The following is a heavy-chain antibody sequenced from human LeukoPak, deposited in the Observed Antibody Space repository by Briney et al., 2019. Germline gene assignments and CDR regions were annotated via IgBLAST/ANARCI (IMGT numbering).Heavy chain of an antibody. CDR1: GFTFSSYA. V-gene: IGHV3-23*01. Sequence: GGSLRLSCAASGFTFSSYAMSWVRQAPGKGLEWVSAISGGGGSTYYADSVKGRFTISRDNSKNTLYLQMNSLRAEDTAVYYFAKATYSSSSLSDYWGPGTLGHVSS. CDR2: ISGGGGST. CDR3: AKATYSSSSLSDY. J-gene: IGHJ4*02. D-gene: IGHD6-6*01.